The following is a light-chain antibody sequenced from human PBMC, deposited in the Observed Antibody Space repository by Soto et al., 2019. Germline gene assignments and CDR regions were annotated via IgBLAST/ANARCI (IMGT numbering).Light chain of an antibody. CDR1: QRINKW. J-gene: IGKJ1*01. CDR2: DAS. CDR3: QKHSSYSAWT. Sequence: DIQMTQSPSTLSASIGDSVTITGRASQRINKWLAWHQQKPGKAPKLLIYDASSLQSGVPPRFSGSGSGTEFTLTIRSLQPDDIATYYCQKHSSYSAWTFGEGTKVDI. V-gene: IGKV1-5*01.